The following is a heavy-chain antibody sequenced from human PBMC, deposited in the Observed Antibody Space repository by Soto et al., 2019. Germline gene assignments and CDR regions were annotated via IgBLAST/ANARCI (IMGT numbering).Heavy chain of an antibody. V-gene: IGHV1-46*01. D-gene: IGHD1-26*01. J-gene: IGHJ4*02. CDR3: ARDDSGFSGSHYIDYFNY. CDR1: GYTFTNFY. CDR2: INPSGDST. Sequence: ASAKVSCKASGYTFTNFYMQWVRQAPGQGLEWMGMINPSGDSTSYARKFQGRVTFTRDTSAGTVYMQLSSLTSEDTAVYYCARDDSGFSGSHYIDYFNYWGQGALVTVSS.